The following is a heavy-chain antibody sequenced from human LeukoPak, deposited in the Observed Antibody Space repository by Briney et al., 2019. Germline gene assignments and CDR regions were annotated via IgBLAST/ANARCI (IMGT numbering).Heavy chain of an antibody. CDR1: GITFTSFA. J-gene: IGHJ5*02. D-gene: IGHD4/OR15-4a*01. V-gene: IGHV3-23*01. Sequence: GGSLRLSCTASGITFTSFAMTWVRQAPGKGLEAVSVISGTGANTYYVDSVKGRFTISRDNAKNSLYLQMNSLRAEDTAVYYCARDPYARANSWFDPWGQGTLVTVSS. CDR3: ARDPYARANSWFDP. CDR2: ISGTGANT.